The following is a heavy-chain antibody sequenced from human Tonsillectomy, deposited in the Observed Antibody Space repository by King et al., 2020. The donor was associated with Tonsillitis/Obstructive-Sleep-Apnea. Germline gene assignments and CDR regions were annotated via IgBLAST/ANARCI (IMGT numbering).Heavy chain of an antibody. J-gene: IGHJ6*03. CDR3: ARMGLATVGYYMDV. Sequence: RVTLKESGPALVRPTQTLTLTCTFSGFSLSTGGMCVSWIRQPPGKALEWLARIDWDDDKYYSTSLKTRLTISKDTSKNQVVLTMTDMDPVDTATYYCARMGLATVGYYMDVWGKGTTVTVSS. CDR1: GFSLSTGGMC. V-gene: IGHV2-70*11. D-gene: IGHD4-23*01. CDR2: IDWDDDK.